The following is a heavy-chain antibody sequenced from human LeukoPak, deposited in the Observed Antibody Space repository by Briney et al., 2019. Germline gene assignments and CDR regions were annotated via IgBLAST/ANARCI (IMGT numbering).Heavy chain of an antibody. CDR1: GGSISTYY. CDR2: IYYSGNT. V-gene: IGHV4-59*12. J-gene: IGHJ4*02. D-gene: IGHD4-23*01. Sequence: SETLSLTCTVSGGSISTYYWSWIRQSPGKGLEWIGYIYYSGNTNYNPSLKSRVTISVDTSKNQFSLKVSSVTAADTAVYYCARGLTPQQHHFDSWGQGTLVTVSS. CDR3: ARGLTPQQHHFDS.